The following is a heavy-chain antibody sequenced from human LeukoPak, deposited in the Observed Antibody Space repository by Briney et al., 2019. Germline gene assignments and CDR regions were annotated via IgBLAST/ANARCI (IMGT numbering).Heavy chain of an antibody. D-gene: IGHD3/OR15-3a*01. CDR2: IYYSGST. J-gene: IGHJ2*01. CDR3: ARGGDWLSAMVNNWYFDL. Sequence: SETLSLTCTVSGGSISSYYWSWIRQPPGKGLEWIGYIYYSGSTNYNPSLKSRVTISVDTSKNQFSLKLSSVTAADTAVYYCARGGDWLSAMVNNWYFDLWGRGTLVTVSS. V-gene: IGHV4-59*01. CDR1: GGSISSYY.